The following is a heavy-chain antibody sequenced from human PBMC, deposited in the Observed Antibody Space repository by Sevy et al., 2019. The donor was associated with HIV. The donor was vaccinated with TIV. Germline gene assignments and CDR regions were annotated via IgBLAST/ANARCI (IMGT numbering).Heavy chain of an antibody. D-gene: IGHD5-18*01. CDR2: IHSDDTT. V-gene: IGHV3-66*01. CDR1: GFTVNSNY. Sequence: GGSLRLSCAASGFTVNSNYMTWVRQAPGKGLEGVSVIHSDDTTYHADSVKDSFTISRDNFKNTLYFHMSSLRAGDTAVYYCARGKSGYGYALNYWGQGTLVTVSS. J-gene: IGHJ4*02. CDR3: ARGKSGYGYALNY.